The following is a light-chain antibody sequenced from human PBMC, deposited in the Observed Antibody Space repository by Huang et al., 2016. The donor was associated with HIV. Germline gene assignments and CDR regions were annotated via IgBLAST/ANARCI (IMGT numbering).Light chain of an antibody. CDR2: AAS. CDR3: LQVYNYPFT. CDR1: QGVGND. Sequence: AIQMTQSPSSLSASVGDRVTITCRTSQGVGNDLGWYQQKTGKTPKLLIYAASSLQSGVPSRFSGSGSGTEFTLSIGGLQPEDFATYYCLQVYNYPFTCGPGTRVDIK. V-gene: IGKV1-6*01. J-gene: IGKJ3*01.